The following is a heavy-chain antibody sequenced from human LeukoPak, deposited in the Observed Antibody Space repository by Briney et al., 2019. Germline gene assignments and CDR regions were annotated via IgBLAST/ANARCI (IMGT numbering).Heavy chain of an antibody. V-gene: IGHV4-59*01. CDR3: ARSVVTLYWYFDL. CDR2: IYYSGST. Sequence: SETLSLTCTVSGGSISSYYWGWIRQPPGKGLEWIGYIYYSGSTNYNPSLKSRVTISLDTSKNQFSLKLSSVTTADTAVYYCARSVVTLYWYFDLWGRGTLVTVSS. J-gene: IGHJ2*01. D-gene: IGHD4-23*01. CDR1: GGSISSYY.